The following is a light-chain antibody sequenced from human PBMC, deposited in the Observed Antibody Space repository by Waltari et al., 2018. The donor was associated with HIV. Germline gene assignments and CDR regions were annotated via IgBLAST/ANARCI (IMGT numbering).Light chain of an antibody. J-gene: IGLJ1*01. CDR2: EVS. CDR3: SSYTGTSTLYV. Sequence: QSALTQPASVSGSPGQSITISCPGTNSDLGAYNYVSWYHQHPGKAPNLLIYEVSNRPSGVSNRFSGSKSGTTASLTISGLQAEDEADYYCSSYTGTSTLYVFGPGTKVTVL. CDR1: NSDLGAYNY. V-gene: IGLV2-14*01.